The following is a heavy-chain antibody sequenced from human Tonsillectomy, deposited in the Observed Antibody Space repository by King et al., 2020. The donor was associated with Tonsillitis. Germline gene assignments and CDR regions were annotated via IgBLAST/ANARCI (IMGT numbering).Heavy chain of an antibody. CDR3: AVGNWFDP. J-gene: IGHJ5*02. Sequence: QLVQSGAEVQKPGASVKVSCETSVYTCTGYFFYWVRQAPEQGLEWMGWINPNTGGTNYAQNFQVRVTMTRDTSISTAYMDLSRLTSDDTAVYYCAVGNWFDPWGQGTLVTVSS. CDR1: VYTCTGYF. CDR2: INPNTGGT. V-gene: IGHV1-2*02.